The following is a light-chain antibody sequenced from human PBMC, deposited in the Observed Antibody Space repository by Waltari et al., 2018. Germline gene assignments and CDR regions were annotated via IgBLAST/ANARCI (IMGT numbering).Light chain of an antibody. CDR3: QSFDSSLSASV. J-gene: IGLJ3*02. Sequence: QSVLTQPPSMSGAPGQKVTIPCTGGSSNFWPGYDVHWYQQFPGTAPKLLIFGNTNRPSGVPGRFSGSKSGTSASLAIAGLQSEDEAVYYCQSFDSSLSASVFGGGTKLTVL. V-gene: IGLV1-40*01. CDR2: GNT. CDR1: SSNFWPGYD.